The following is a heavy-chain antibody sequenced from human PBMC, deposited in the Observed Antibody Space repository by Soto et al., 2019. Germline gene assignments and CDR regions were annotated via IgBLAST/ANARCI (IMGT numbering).Heavy chain of an antibody. D-gene: IGHD4-17*01. CDR3: AREKRANGVFDY. CDR1: GFTFSNYW. CDR2: IKHDGSET. J-gene: IGHJ4*02. V-gene: IGHV3-7*01. Sequence: PGGSLRPSCEASGFTFSNYWMAWVRQTPGGGLEWVANIKHDGSETYFLGSVNGRFTISRDNTKNSVFLQMGSLTVEDTAVYYCAREKRANGVFDYWGQGTRVTVSS.